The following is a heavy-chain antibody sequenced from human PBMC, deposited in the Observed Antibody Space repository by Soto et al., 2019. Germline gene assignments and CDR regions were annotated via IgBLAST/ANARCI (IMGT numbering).Heavy chain of an antibody. J-gene: IGHJ4*02. CDR1: GFTFSSYA. CDR2: ISGSGGST. D-gene: IGHD3-16*02. V-gene: IGHV3-23*01. Sequence: GGSLRLSCAASGFTFSSYAMSWVRQAPGKGLEWVSAISGSGGSTYYADSVKGRFTISRDNSKNTLYLQMNSLRAEDTAVYYCAKEYPEYRRIMITFGGVIVIRDWGQGTLVTVSS. CDR3: AKEYPEYRRIMITFGGVIVIRD.